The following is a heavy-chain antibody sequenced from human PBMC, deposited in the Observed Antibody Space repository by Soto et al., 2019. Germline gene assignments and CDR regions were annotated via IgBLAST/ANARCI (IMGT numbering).Heavy chain of an antibody. CDR3: ARVPPLDTATYYFDY. D-gene: IGHD5-18*01. CDR2: IYYSGST. Sequence: SETLSLTCTVSGGSISSYYWSWIRQPPGKGLEWIGYIYYSGSTNYNPSFKSRVTISVDTSKNQFSLKLSSVTAADTAVYYCARVPPLDTATYYFDYWGQGTLVTVSS. V-gene: IGHV4-59*01. CDR1: GGSISSYY. J-gene: IGHJ4*02.